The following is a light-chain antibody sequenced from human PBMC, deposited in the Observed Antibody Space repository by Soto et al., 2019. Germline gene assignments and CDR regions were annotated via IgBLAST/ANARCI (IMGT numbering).Light chain of an antibody. J-gene: IGKJ1*01. Sequence: DIQLTQSPSTLSASIGDRVTITCRASQSISGYLAWYQQKPGRAPNLLIFEASFLESGVPSRFSGSGSGTEFTLTIDSLQPEDFATYYCQQYTSYSPTFGQGTKVEI. CDR3: QQYTSYSPT. CDR1: QSISGY. CDR2: EAS. V-gene: IGKV1-5*03.